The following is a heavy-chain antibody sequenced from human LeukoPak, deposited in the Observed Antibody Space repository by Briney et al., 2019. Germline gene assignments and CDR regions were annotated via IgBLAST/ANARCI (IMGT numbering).Heavy chain of an antibody. D-gene: IGHD6-19*01. CDR3: AREPPQSSSGWYNWFDP. CDR1: GGTFSSYA. V-gene: IGHV1-69*05. CDR2: IIPIFGTA. J-gene: IGHJ5*02. Sequence: SVKVSCKASGGTFSSYAISWVRQTPGQGLEWMGGIIPIFGTANYAQKFQGRVTITTDESTSTAYMELSSLRSEDTAVYYCAREPPQSSSGWYNWFDPWGQGTLVTVSS.